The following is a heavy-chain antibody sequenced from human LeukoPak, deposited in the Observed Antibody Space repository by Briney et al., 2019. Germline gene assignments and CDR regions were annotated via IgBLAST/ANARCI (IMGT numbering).Heavy chain of an antibody. J-gene: IGHJ6*03. CDR3: ARDPYSGSYGNEYYYYMDV. V-gene: IGHV3-21*01. CDR1: GFTFSNYG. CDR2: ITSSSTYI. Sequence: GGSLRLSCAASGFTFSNYGMNWVRQAPGKGLEWVSSITSSSTYIYYADSVKGRFTISRDNARNSLSLQMSSLRAEDTAVYYCARDPYSGSYGNEYYYYMDVWGKGTTVTISS. D-gene: IGHD1-26*01.